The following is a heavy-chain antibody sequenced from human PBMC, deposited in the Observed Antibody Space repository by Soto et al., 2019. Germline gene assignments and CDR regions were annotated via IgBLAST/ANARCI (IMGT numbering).Heavy chain of an antibody. Sequence: GGSLRLSCAASGFTFSSYGMHWVRQAPGKGLEWVAVISYDGSNKYYADSVKGRFTISRDNSKNTLYLQMNSLRAEDTAVYYCAKEGSMVRGVPDAFDIWGQGTMVTVSS. CDR2: ISYDGSNK. J-gene: IGHJ3*02. CDR1: GFTFSSYG. CDR3: AKEGSMVRGVPDAFDI. V-gene: IGHV3-30*18. D-gene: IGHD3-10*01.